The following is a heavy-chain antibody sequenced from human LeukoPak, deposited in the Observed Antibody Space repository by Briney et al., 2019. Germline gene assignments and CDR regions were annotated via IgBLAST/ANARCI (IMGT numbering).Heavy chain of an antibody. CDR1: GFTVSRNY. Sequence: GSLRLSSAASGFTVSRNYMSWVRQPPGKGLEWIGEINHSGSTNYNPSLKSRVTISVDTSKNQFSLKLSSVTAADTAVYYCARGGYCSGGSCYRQTFDYWGQGTLVTVSS. CDR2: INHSGST. J-gene: IGHJ4*02. V-gene: IGHV4-34*01. D-gene: IGHD2-15*01. CDR3: ARGGYCSGGSCYRQTFDY.